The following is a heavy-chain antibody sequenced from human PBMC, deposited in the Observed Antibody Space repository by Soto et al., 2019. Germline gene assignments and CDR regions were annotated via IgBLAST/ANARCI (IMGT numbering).Heavy chain of an antibody. Sequence: PGGSLRLSCAASGFNVNSDYMNWVRQTPGRGLEWVASIYSGETTYYADSVRGRFTISSDKSKNTLYFQLSSLRIEDTAVYYCTRDGSGLGRLSLFEYWGQGVLATVSS. V-gene: IGHV3-53*01. CDR3: TRDGSGLGRLSLFEY. CDR1: GFNVNSDY. J-gene: IGHJ4*02. CDR2: IYSGETT. D-gene: IGHD1-26*01.